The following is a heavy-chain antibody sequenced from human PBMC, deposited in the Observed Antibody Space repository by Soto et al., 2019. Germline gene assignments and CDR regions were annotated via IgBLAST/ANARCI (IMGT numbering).Heavy chain of an antibody. V-gene: IGHV3-33*01. CDR1: GFTFSSYG. Sequence: GGSLRLSCAASGFTFSSYGMHWVRQAPGKGLEWVAVIWYDGSNKYYADSVKGRFTISRDNSKNTLYLQMNSLRAEDTAVYYCARDQVIVATGPEYYYYYMDVWGKGTTVTVSS. CDR3: ARDQVIVATGPEYYYYYMDV. D-gene: IGHD5-12*01. J-gene: IGHJ6*03. CDR2: IWYDGSNK.